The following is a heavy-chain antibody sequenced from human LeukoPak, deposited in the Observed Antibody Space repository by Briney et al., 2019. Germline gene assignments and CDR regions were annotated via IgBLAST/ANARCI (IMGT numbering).Heavy chain of an antibody. CDR2: IYDTGST. Sequence: SETLSLTCTVSGDSIRSNNYYWGWIRQPPGKGLEWIGSIYDTGSTFYNPSLKSRVIISVDTSKNQFSLKLSSVIAADTAVYYCAKAGHSNYFDYWGQGTLVTVSS. J-gene: IGHJ4*02. V-gene: IGHV4-39*07. CDR1: GDSIRSNNYY. D-gene: IGHD6-13*01. CDR3: AKAGHSNYFDY.